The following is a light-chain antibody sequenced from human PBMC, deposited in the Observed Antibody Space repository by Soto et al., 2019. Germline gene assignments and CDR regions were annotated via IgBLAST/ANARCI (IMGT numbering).Light chain of an antibody. Sequence: EIVLTQAPGTLSLSPGERAALSCRASQSLSSNYLDWYQQKPGQAPRLLIYGASNTAPGIPDRFSGRGSGTDFILTISRLEPEDFAVYYCKHYGSSLWTFGQGTKVEIK. CDR2: GAS. J-gene: IGKJ1*01. CDR1: QSLSSNY. V-gene: IGKV3-20*01. CDR3: KHYGSSLWT.